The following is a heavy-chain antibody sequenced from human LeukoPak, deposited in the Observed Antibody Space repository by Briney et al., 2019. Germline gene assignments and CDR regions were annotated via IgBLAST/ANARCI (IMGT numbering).Heavy chain of an antibody. CDR1: GYTFTGYY. CDR2: INPNSGGT. CDR3: QRDAYDILTGYSGSYGY. D-gene: IGHD3-9*01. V-gene: IGHV1-2*02. J-gene: IGHJ4*02. Sequence: GASVKVSCKASGYTFTGYYMHWVRQAPGQGLEWMGWINPNSGGTNYAQKFQGRVTMTREKSISTAYMELSRLRSDDTVVYYCQRDAYDILTGYSGSYGYWGQGTLVTVSS.